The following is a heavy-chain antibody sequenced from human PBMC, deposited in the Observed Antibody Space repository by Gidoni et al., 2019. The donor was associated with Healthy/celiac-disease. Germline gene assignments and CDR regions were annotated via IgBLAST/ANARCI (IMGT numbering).Heavy chain of an antibody. CDR3: ARGGGELTPDAFDI. D-gene: IGHD1-26*01. Sequence: EVQLDESGGGLVKPGGSLSLSCADSGFTFSSYSMNWVRQAPGKGMGWVSSIGSSSSYVNSEDSDKGRVTITRDNAKNSLYLQMNSLSAEDTAAYDCARGGGELTPDAFDIWGQGTMVTVSS. J-gene: IGHJ3*02. CDR2: IGSSSSYV. CDR1: GFTFSSYS. V-gene: IGHV3-21*01.